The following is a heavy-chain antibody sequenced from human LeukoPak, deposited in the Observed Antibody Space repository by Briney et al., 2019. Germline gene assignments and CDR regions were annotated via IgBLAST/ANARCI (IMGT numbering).Heavy chain of an antibody. D-gene: IGHD1-26*01. V-gene: IGHV1-46*01. CDR1: GYTFTSYY. CDR2: INPSGGST. J-gene: IGHJ3*02. CDR3: ARPLGGAHDAFDS. Sequence: GASVKVSCKASGYTFTSYYVHWVRQAPGQGLEWMGIINPSGGSTRHAQKFQGRVTVTRDTSTTTVHMELSSLRSEDTAVYYCARPLGGAHDAFDSWGQGTMVTVSS.